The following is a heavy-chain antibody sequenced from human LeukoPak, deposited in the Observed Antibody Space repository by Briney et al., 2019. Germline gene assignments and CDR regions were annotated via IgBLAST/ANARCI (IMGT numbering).Heavy chain of an antibody. CDR3: ARTVVVPAAIYYYYYGMDV. CDR2: INHSGST. D-gene: IGHD2-2*01. Sequence: PSETLSLTCAVYGGSFSGYYWSWIRQPPGKGLEWIGEINHSGSTNYNPSLKSRVTISVDTSKNQFSLKLSSVTAADTAVYYCARTVVVPAAIYYYYYGMDVWGQGTTVTVSS. J-gene: IGHJ6*02. V-gene: IGHV4-34*01. CDR1: GGSFSGYY.